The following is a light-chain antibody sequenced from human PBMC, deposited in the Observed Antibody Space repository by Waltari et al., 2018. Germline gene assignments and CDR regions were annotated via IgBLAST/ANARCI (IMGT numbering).Light chain of an antibody. Sequence: DIQMTQSPPTLSASVGDRVTIACRASQSISTWLSWFQQKPGKAPKLLIYKASGLESGVPSRFSGSGSGTEFTLTISSLQPDDFATYYCQHYNTYPLTFCGGTKVEIK. CDR2: KAS. CDR3: QHYNTYPLT. CDR1: QSISTW. V-gene: IGKV1-5*03. J-gene: IGKJ4*01.